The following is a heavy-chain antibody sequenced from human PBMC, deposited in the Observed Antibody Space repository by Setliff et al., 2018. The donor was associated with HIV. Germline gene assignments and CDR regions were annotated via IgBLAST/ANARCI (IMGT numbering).Heavy chain of an antibody. D-gene: IGHD1-20*01. J-gene: IGHJ6*02. CDR1: GFSFGDYY. V-gene: IGHV3-11*01. Sequence: PGGSLRLSCAASGFSFGDYYMSWVRQAPGKGLEWISYISRSGSSIYYADSVKGRFTISRDNAKNSLYLRMNSLRVEDTAVYYCARDQRAYNWNDAVFYYYGLDVWGQGTTVTVSS. CDR3: ARDQRAYNWNDAVFYYYGLDV. CDR2: ISRSGSSI.